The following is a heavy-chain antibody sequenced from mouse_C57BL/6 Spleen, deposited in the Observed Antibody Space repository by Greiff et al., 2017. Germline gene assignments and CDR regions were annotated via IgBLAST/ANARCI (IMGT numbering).Heavy chain of an antibody. CDR1: GYTFTSYT. V-gene: IGHV1-4*01. CDR2: INPSSGYT. Sequence: QVQLQQSGAELVRPGASVKMSCKASGYTFTSYTMHWVKQRPGQGLEWIGYINPSSGYTKYNQKFKDKATLTADKSSSTAYMQLSSLTSEDSAVYYCASTVVRWYFDVWGTGTTVTVSS. D-gene: IGHD1-1*01. CDR3: ASTVVRWYFDV. J-gene: IGHJ1*03.